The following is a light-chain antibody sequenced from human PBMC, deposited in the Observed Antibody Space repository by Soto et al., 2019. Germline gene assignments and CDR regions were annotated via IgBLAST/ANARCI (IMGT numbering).Light chain of an antibody. Sequence: EIVMTQSPATLSVSPGERVTLSCRASQSVSSNVAWYQQKPGQAPRLLIYGASSWATGIPTRFSGNGSGTEFTLTISSLQSEDFAVYYCQQYNNWPPFTFGQGTKLEIK. CDR3: QQYNNWPPFT. V-gene: IGKV3-15*01. CDR1: QSVSSN. J-gene: IGKJ2*01. CDR2: GAS.